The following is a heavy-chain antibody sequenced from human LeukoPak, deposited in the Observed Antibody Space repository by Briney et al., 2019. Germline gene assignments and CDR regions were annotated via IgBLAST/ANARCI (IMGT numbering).Heavy chain of an antibody. CDR2: IYYGNSDT. CDR3: ARLTMVRGVDFDY. D-gene: IGHD3-10*01. CDR1: GYSFTSYW. V-gene: IGHV5-51*01. Sequence: GAFLMISCKGSGYSFTSYWIGLVRQLAGEGLEWMGIIYYGNSDTCYSPSFQGQVTISADKPISTAYLQWSSLKASDTAMYYCARLTMVRGVDFDYWGQGTLVTVSS. J-gene: IGHJ4*02.